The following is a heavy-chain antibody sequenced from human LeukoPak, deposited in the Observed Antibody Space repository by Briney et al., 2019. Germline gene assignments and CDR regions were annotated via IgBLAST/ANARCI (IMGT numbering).Heavy chain of an antibody. D-gene: IGHD3-22*01. J-gene: IGHJ3*02. CDR2: IYSGGAT. CDR1: GFTVSNNY. V-gene: IGHV3-53*01. CDR3: ARKYYYDSSGSDAFDI. Sequence: PGGSLRLSCAAPGFTVSNNYMSWVRQAPGKGLEWVSVIYSGGATYYADSVKGRFTISRDNSKNTLYLQMNSLRAEDTAVYYCARKYYYDSSGSDAFDIWGQGTMVTVSS.